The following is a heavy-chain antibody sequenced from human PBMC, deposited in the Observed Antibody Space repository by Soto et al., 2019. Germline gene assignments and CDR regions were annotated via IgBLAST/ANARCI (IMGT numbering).Heavy chain of an antibody. CDR1: GFTFSSYA. CDR3: AKDRERIATRSIDY. D-gene: IGHD6-6*01. CDR2: ISGSGFST. V-gene: IGHV3-23*01. Sequence: EVQLLESGGGLVQPGGSLRLSCAASGFTFSSYAMSWVRQAPGKGLEWVSGISGSGFSTYYADSVKGRFTISRDNSKSTLYLQMNSLRAEDTAVYYCAKDRERIATRSIDYWGQGTLVTVSS. J-gene: IGHJ4*02.